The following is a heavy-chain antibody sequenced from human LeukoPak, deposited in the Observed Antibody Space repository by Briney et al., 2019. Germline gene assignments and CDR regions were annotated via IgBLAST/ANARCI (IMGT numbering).Heavy chain of an antibody. CDR2: ISCHGSST. Sequence: GGSLRLSCAASGFTFRNYAMHWVRQAPGKGLEYVSAISCHGSSTYCADSVKGRFTISRDNSKNTVYLQMGSLRDDDMAVYYCVRGVGRTAPGARYWYFDLWGRGALVTVSS. CDR3: VRGVGRTAPGARYWYFDL. CDR1: GFTFRNYA. J-gene: IGHJ2*01. V-gene: IGHV3-64*02. D-gene: IGHD6-13*01.